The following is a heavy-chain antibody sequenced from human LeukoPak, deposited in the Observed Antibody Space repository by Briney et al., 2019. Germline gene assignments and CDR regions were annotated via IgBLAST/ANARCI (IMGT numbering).Heavy chain of an antibody. CDR3: ARGESGSYWFDP. CDR1: GYTFTGYY. J-gene: IGHJ5*02. V-gene: IGHV1-2*02. CDR2: INPNGGGT. Sequence: ASVKVSCKASGYTFTGYYMHWVRQAPGQGLEWMGWINPNGGGTNYAQKFQGRVTMTRDTSISTAYMELSRLRSDDTAVYYCARGESGSYWFDPWGQGTLVTVSS. D-gene: IGHD1-26*01.